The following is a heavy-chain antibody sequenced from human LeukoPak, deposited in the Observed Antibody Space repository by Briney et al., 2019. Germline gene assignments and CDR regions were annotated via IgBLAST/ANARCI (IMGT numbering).Heavy chain of an antibody. D-gene: IGHD3-22*01. CDR1: GFTFSSYG. Sequence: PGRSLRLSCAASGFTFSSYGMHWVRQAPGKGLEWVAVISYDGSNKYYADSVKGRFTISRDNSKNTLYLQMNSLRAEDTAVYYCAKGNLVTTTAPFDAFDIWGQGTMVTVSS. CDR3: AKGNLVTTTAPFDAFDI. V-gene: IGHV3-30*18. CDR2: ISYDGSNK. J-gene: IGHJ3*02.